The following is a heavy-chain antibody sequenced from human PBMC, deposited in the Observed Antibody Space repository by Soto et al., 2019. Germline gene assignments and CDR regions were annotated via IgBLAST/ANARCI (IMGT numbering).Heavy chain of an antibody. V-gene: IGHV3-23*01. CDR3: AKEGYYYDSSGYYSYYFDY. CDR2: ISDSGGTT. D-gene: IGHD3-22*01. J-gene: IGHJ4*02. CDR1: GFTFSSYA. Sequence: EVQLLESGGGLVQPGGSLRLSCAASGFTFSSYAMSWVRQAPGKGLEWVPDISDSGGTTYYADSVKGRFTISRDNSKNTLYLQMNSLRAEDTAVYYCAKEGYYYDSSGYYSYYFDYWGQGTLVTVSS.